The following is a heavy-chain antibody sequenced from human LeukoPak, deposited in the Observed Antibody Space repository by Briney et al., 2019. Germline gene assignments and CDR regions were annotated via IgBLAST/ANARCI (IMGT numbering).Heavy chain of an antibody. D-gene: IGHD3-22*01. V-gene: IGHV3-43*01. CDR1: GFIFEDYT. Sequence: GGSLRLSRAASGFIFEDYTMHWVRQAPRKTLEWVSLISWDGTTYYADSVKGRFTISRDNSKDSLSLQMDTLRSEDTAFYYCVKDLSYESSGSFFDFWGQGTLVTVS. CDR3: VKDLSYESSGSFFDF. J-gene: IGHJ4*02. CDR2: ISWDGTT.